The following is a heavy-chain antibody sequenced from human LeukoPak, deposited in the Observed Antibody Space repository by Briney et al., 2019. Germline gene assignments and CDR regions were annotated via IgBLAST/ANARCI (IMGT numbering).Heavy chain of an antibody. D-gene: IGHD2-8*01. CDR1: GYTFTSYG. CDR2: ISAYNGNT. Sequence: ASVKVSCKASGYTFTSYGISWVRQAPGQGLEWMGWISAYNGNTNYAQKLQGRVTMTIDTSTSTAYMELRSLRSDDTAVYYCARYCTNGVCLDYWGQGTLVTVSS. CDR3: ARYCTNGVCLDY. J-gene: IGHJ4*02. V-gene: IGHV1-18*01.